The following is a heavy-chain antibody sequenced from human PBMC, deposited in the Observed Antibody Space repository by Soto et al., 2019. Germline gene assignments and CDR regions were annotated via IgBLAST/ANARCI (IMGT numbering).Heavy chain of an antibody. Sequence: QVQLVESGGGVVQPGRSLRLSCAASGFTFSSYGMHWVRQAPGKGLEWVAVIWYDGSNKYYADSVKGRFTISRDNSKNTLYLQMNSLRDEDTAVYYCARDARDGDYVNWYFDLWGRGTLVTVSS. D-gene: IGHD4-17*01. CDR1: GFTFSSYG. J-gene: IGHJ2*01. CDR3: ARDARDGDYVNWYFDL. CDR2: IWYDGSNK. V-gene: IGHV3-33*01.